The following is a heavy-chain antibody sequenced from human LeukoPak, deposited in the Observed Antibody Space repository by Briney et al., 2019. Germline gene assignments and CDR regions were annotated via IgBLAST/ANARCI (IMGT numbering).Heavy chain of an antibody. CDR2: INHSGST. V-gene: IGHV4-34*01. Sequence: SETLSLTCAVYGGSFSGYYWSWIRQPPGKGLEWIGEINHSGSTNYNPSLKSRVTISVDTSKNQFSLKLSSVTAADTAVYYCARGGQGSYPNRPPGYWGQGTLVTVSS. J-gene: IGHJ4*02. CDR3: ARGGQGSYPNRPPGY. CDR1: GGSFSGYY. D-gene: IGHD1-26*01.